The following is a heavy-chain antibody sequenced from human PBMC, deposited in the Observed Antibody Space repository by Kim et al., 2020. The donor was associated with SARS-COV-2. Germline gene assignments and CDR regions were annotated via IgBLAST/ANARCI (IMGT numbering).Heavy chain of an antibody. J-gene: IGHJ4*02. CDR1: GYTFTSYG. CDR3: ARDLYGFCSSDWYDVFDY. D-gene: IGHD6-19*01. V-gene: IGHV1-18*01. Sequence: ASVKVSCKASGYTFTSYGISWVRQAPGQGLEWMGWISGNNGNTKYAQKLQGRVTMTTDTSTNTTYMELRSLRSDDTAVYYCARDLYGFCSSDWYDVFDYWGQGTMVTVSS. CDR2: ISGNNGNT.